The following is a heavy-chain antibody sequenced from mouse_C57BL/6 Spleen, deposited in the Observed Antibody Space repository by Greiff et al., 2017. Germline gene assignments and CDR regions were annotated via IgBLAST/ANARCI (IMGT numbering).Heavy chain of an antibody. D-gene: IGHD1-1*01. CDR2: IYPGSGST. Sequence: QVQLQQPGAELVKPGASVKMSCKASGYTFTSYWITWVKQRPGQGLEWLGDIYPGSGSTNYNEKFKSKATLTVDTSSSTTYMQLSSLTSEDSAVDYCARKGYYGSSDWYFDVWGTGTTVTVSS. CDR3: ARKGYYGSSDWYFDV. J-gene: IGHJ1*03. V-gene: IGHV1-55*01. CDR1: GYTFTSYW.